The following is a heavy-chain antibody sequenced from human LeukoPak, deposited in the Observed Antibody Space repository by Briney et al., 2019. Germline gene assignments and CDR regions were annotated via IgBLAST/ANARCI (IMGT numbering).Heavy chain of an antibody. Sequence: GGSLRLSCAASGFTFSSYAMSWVRQAPGKGLEWVAVISHDGSNKYYADSVKGRFTISRDNSKNTLYLQMNSLRAEDTAVYYCARGLRYSSGWTDYWGQGTLVTVSS. J-gene: IGHJ4*02. CDR2: ISHDGSNK. CDR3: ARGLRYSSGWTDY. CDR1: GFTFSSYA. V-gene: IGHV3-30-3*01. D-gene: IGHD6-19*01.